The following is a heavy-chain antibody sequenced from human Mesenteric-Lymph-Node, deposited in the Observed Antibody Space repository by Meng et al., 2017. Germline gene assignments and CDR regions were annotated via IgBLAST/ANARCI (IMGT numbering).Heavy chain of an antibody. Sequence: GGSLRLSCAASGFTVSSNYMSWVRQAPGKGLEWVSVISGSGGSTYYADSVKGRFTISRDNSKNTVYLQMNSLRAEDTAVYYCAKGPNKGSCSPFDYWGQGTLVTVSS. CDR3: AKGPNKGSCSPFDY. D-gene: IGHD2-15*01. CDR2: ISGSGGST. J-gene: IGHJ4*02. V-gene: IGHV3-23*01. CDR1: GFTVSSNY.